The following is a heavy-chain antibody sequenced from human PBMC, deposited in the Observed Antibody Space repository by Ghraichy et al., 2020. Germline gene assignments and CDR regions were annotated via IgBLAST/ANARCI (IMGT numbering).Heavy chain of an antibody. J-gene: IGHJ4*02. V-gene: IGHV3-30*18. CDR2: ISYDGSNK. CDR3: AKDLGYCSGGSCYPSDY. CDR1: GFTFSSYG. Sequence: GGSLRLSCAASGFTFSSYGMHWVRQAPGKGLEWVAVISYDGSNKYYADSVKGRFTISRDNSKNTLYLQMNSLRAEDTAVYYCAKDLGYCSGGSCYPSDYWGQGTLVTVSS. D-gene: IGHD2-15*01.